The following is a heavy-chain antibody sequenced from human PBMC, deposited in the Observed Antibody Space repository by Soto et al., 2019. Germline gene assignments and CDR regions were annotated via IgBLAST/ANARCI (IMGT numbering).Heavy chain of an antibody. V-gene: IGHV1-18*01. CDR2: ISVYNGNT. D-gene: IGHD2-21*01. CDR3: ARDPPIWXXXSXSYYXGMDV. J-gene: IGHJ6*02. CDR1: GYTFTNYG. Sequence: QVQLVQSGAEVKKPGASVKVSCKASGYTFTNYGISWVRQAPGQGLEWMGWISVYNGNTNYAQKVQGRVTMTTDTSTNTAYMELRSLRSDDTAVYYXARDPPIWXXXSXSYYXGMDVWGQGTTVTVSS.